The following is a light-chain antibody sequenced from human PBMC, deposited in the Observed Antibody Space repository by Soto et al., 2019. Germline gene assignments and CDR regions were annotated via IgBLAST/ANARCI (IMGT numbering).Light chain of an antibody. J-gene: IGKJ4*01. CDR2: AAS. CDR3: QQYGYSAT. CDR1: QSVTSSY. V-gene: IGKV3-20*01. Sequence: EIVLTQYPGTLSLSPGERATLSCRASQSVTSSYLAWYQQKPGQAPRLLIYAASSRATGIPDRFSGSGSGTDFTLTISRLEPEDFAVYYCQQYGYSATFGGGTKVEIK.